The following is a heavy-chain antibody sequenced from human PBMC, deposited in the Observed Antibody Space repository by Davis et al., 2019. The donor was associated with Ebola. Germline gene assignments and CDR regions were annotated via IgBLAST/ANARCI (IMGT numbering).Heavy chain of an antibody. J-gene: IGHJ4*02. D-gene: IGHD4-23*01. V-gene: IGHV3-21*01. CDR2: ISSSSSYI. Sequence: PGGSLRLSCAASGFTFSSYSMNWVRQAPGKGLEWVSSISSSSSYIYYADSVKGRFTISRDNAKNSLYLQMNSLRAEDTAVYYCAREAYGGNSYYFDYWGQGTLVTVSS. CDR1: GFTFSSYS. CDR3: AREAYGGNSYYFDY.